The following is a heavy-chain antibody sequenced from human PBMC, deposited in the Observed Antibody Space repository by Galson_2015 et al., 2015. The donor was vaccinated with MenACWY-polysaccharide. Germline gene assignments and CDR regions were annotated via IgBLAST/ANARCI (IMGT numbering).Heavy chain of an antibody. CDR2: ISYDGSNK. J-gene: IGHJ4*02. Sequence: SLRLSCAASGFTFSSYAMHWVRRAPDKGLEWVAVISYDGSNKYFADSVKGRFTISRDNSKNTMYLQMSSLRAEDTAVYYCTRTYCSRTTCYAPDQPGFDFWGQGTLVTVSS. CDR3: TRTYCSRTTCYAPDQPGFDF. D-gene: IGHD2-2*01. V-gene: IGHV3-30-3*01. CDR1: GFTFSSYA.